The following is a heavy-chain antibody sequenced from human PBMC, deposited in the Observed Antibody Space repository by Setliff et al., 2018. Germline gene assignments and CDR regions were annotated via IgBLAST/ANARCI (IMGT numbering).Heavy chain of an antibody. Sequence: HAGGSLRLSCAASGYTSSSYAMTWVRQAPGKGLEWVSIISASGDTTYYADSVKGRFTISRDNSKNTRYLQMNSLRAEDTAVYYCCSGSYLFVYWGQGSLVTVSS. D-gene: IGHD1-26*01. CDR1: GYTSSSYA. CDR2: ISASGDTT. J-gene: IGHJ4*02. CDR3: CSGSYLFVY. V-gene: IGHV3-23*01.